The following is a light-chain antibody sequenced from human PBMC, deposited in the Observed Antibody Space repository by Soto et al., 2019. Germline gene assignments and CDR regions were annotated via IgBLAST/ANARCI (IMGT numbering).Light chain of an antibody. V-gene: IGKV3-20*01. J-gene: IGKJ1*01. CDR1: QSVSSCY. CDR3: QQYGSSPRT. Sequence: EIVLTQSPGTLSLSPGERATLSCRANQSVSSCYLAWYQQKPGQAPRLLIYGASSRATGIPDRFSGSGSGTVFTLTISRLEPEDFAVYYCQQYGSSPRTFGQGTKVEIK. CDR2: GAS.